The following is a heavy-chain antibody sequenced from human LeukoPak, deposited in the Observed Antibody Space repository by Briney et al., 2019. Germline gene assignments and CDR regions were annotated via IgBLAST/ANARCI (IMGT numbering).Heavy chain of an antibody. CDR1: GGSISSYY. CDR2: IYTSGST. CDR3: ARDAGQPPYYYYYYMDV. V-gene: IGHV4-4*07. Sequence: PSETLSLTCTVSGGSISSYYWSWIRQPAGKGLEWIGRIYTSGSTNYNPSLKSRVTISVDTSKNQFSLKLSSVTAADTAVYYCARDAGQPPYYYYYYMDVWGKGTTVTVSS. D-gene: IGHD6-13*01. J-gene: IGHJ6*03.